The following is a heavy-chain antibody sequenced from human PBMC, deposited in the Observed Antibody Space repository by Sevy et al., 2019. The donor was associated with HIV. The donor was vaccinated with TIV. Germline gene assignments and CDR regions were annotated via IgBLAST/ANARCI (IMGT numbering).Heavy chain of an antibody. Sequence: SETLSLTCTVSGGSISSSSYYWGWIRQPPGKGLEWIVSIYYVGSTYYNPSLKSRVTISVDTSKNQFSLKLNSVTAADTAVYYCARRGGNSVTAKWFDPWGQGTLVTVSS. CDR2: IYYVGST. D-gene: IGHD2-21*02. J-gene: IGHJ5*02. CDR1: GGSISSSSYY. CDR3: ARRGGNSVTAKWFDP. V-gene: IGHV4-39*01.